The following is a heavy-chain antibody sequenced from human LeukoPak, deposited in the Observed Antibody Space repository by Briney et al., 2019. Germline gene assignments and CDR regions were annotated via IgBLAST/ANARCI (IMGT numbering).Heavy chain of an antibody. CDR2: INSDGSST. CDR3: ARGRKSGEMEEDFDY. CDR1: GFTFSSYW. D-gene: IGHD7-27*01. V-gene: IGHV3-74*01. Sequence: GGSLRLSCAASGFTFSSYWMHWVRHAPGKGLGWVSRINSDGSSTIYADSVKGRFTISRDNAKNTLYLQMNGLRAEDTAVYYCARGRKSGEMEEDFDYWGQGTLVTVSS. J-gene: IGHJ4*02.